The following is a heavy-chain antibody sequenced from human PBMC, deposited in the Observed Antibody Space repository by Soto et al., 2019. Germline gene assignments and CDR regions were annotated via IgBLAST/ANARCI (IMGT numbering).Heavy chain of an antibody. Sequence: EVQLLESGGGLVQPGGSLRLSCAASGFTFSSYAMSWVRQAPGKGLEWVSAISGSGGSTYYADSVKGRFTISRDNSKNPLYLQMNSLRAEDKAVYYCEKVSAGVVIIPEYYFDYRVQGTLVTVSS. CDR2: ISGSGGST. J-gene: IGHJ4*02. V-gene: IGHV3-23*01. CDR3: EKVSAGVVIIPEYYFDY. D-gene: IGHD3-3*01. CDR1: GFTFSSYA.